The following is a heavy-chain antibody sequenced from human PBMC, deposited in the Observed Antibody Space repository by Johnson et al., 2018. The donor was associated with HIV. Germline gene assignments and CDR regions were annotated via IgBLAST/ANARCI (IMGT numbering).Heavy chain of an antibody. CDR1: GFTFSSYW. CDR2: IKQDGSET. Sequence: VQLVESGGGLVQPGESLRLSCAASGFTFSSYWMTWVRQAPGKGLEWVANIKQDGSETHYVDSVKGRFTISRDNSKNTLHLQMNSLRPEDTAVYYCARSMTTVTVAFDIWGQGTMVTVSS. J-gene: IGHJ3*02. CDR3: ARSMTTVTVAFDI. D-gene: IGHD4-17*01. V-gene: IGHV3-7*04.